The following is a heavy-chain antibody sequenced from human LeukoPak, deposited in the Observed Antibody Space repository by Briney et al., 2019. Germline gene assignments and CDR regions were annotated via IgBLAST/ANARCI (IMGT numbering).Heavy chain of an antibody. V-gene: IGHV3-23*01. Sequence: QPGGSLSLSSAASGFTFSSYAMSWVRQAPGKGLEWVSAISGSGGSTYYADSVKGRFTISRDNTKNALYLQMNSLRAEDTAVYYCAKDPNYYDSSGYYWGRDWYFDLWGRGTLVTVSS. D-gene: IGHD3-22*01. CDR2: ISGSGGST. CDR1: GFTFSSYA. CDR3: AKDPNYYDSSGYYWGRDWYFDL. J-gene: IGHJ2*01.